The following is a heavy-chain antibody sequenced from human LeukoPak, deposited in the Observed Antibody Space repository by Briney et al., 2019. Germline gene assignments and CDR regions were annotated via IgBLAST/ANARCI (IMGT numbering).Heavy chain of an antibody. V-gene: IGHV4-59*08. CDR3: ARTTVTVSHFDY. CDR2: IYSSGST. CDR1: GGSIGSYY. D-gene: IGHD4-17*01. J-gene: IGHJ4*02. Sequence: SETLSLTCTVSGGSIGSYYWSWIRQPPGKGLEWIGYIYSSGSTNYNPSLKRRVTISVDTSKNQFSLKLSSVTAADTAVYYCARTTVTVSHFDYWGQGTLVTVSS.